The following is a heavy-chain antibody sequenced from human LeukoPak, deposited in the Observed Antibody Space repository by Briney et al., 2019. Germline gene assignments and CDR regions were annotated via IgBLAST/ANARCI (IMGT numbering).Heavy chain of an antibody. CDR2: MNPKSGKT. J-gene: IGHJ3*02. V-gene: IGHV1-8*01. CDR1: GYTFTSYD. Sequence: ASVTVSCKASGYTFTSYDINWVRQANGQGLEWMAWMNPKSGKTAYSQKFQGRVTMTRNTSIRTAYMELSSLRFEDTAVYYCARGIWSLDDGAPPWAFDIWGQGTVVSVSS. CDR3: ARGIWSLDDGAPPWAFDI. D-gene: IGHD3-3*01.